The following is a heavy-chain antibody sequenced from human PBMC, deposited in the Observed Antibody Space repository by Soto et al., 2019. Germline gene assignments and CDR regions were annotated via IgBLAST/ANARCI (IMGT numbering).Heavy chain of an antibody. D-gene: IGHD3-10*01. CDR2: ISYDGSNK. J-gene: IGHJ5*02. Sequence: QVQLVESGGGVVQPGRALRLSCAASGFTFSSHGMHWVRQAPGKGLEWVAVISYDGSNKYYADTVKGRFTTSRDNSKNTLYLQMNSLRPEDTAVYYCAVTTGSGGFDPWGQGTLVTVSS. V-gene: IGHV3-30*03. CDR3: AVTTGSGGFDP. CDR1: GFTFSSHG.